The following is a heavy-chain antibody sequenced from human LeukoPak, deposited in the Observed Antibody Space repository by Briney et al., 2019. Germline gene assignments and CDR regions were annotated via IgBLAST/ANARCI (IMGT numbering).Heavy chain of an antibody. CDR3: ARGPLGGYNSAWFVP. CDR1: VFTFRSYH. Sequence: GGSLRLSCAASVFTFRSYHMNCVPQAPAKGRVWGSFLSSSSRYIYDADPVKGRFTISRDNAKNSLYLQMNSLRVEDTAVYYCARGPLGGYNSAWFVPWGQGTLVTVSS. CDR2: LSSSSRYI. V-gene: IGHV3-21*01. J-gene: IGHJ5*02. D-gene: IGHD5-24*01.